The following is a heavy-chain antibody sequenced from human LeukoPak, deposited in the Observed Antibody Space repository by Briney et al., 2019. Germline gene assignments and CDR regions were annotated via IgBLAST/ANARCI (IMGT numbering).Heavy chain of an antibody. CDR1: GFTLSSYV. CDR3: ARSIVATIGLDY. J-gene: IGHJ4*02. D-gene: IGHD5-12*01. Sequence: GGSLRLPCAASGFTLSSYVMSWVRQAPGKGLEWVSVIYSGGSTYYADSVKGRFTISRDNSKNTLYLQMNSLRAEDTAVYYCARSIVATIGLDYWGQGTLVTVSS. CDR2: IYSGGST. V-gene: IGHV3-53*01.